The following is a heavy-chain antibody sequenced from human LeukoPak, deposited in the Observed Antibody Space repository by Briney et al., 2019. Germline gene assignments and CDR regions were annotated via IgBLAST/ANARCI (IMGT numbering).Heavy chain of an antibody. D-gene: IGHD6-19*01. V-gene: IGHV3-7*05. CDR3: ARDPYSSTWSYGMDV. J-gene: IGHJ6*02. Sequence: GGCLRLSCAASGFIFSNYWMTWVRQAPGKGLEWVANINEDGSEEVYVDSVRGRLTISRDNAKKSLFLQMNTLRAEDTAVYYCARDPYSSTWSYGMDVWGQGTTVTVSS. CDR1: GFIFSNYW. CDR2: INEDGSEE.